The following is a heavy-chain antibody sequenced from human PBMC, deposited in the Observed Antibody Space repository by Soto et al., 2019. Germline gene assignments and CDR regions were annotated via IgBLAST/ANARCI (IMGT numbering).Heavy chain of an antibody. CDR1: GYNFTNFG. CDR3: ARGGTPIDY. CDR2: ISAYNGNT. Sequence: QVQLVQSGAEVKKPGASVQVSCKASGYNFTNFGIIWVRQAPGKGLEWMGWISAYNGNTKYAQEVQGRVTMTTDMSTSTAYMEVRSLRLDDTAVYYWARGGTPIDYWCQGTLVTVSS. V-gene: IGHV1-18*01. J-gene: IGHJ4*02. D-gene: IGHD3-16*01.